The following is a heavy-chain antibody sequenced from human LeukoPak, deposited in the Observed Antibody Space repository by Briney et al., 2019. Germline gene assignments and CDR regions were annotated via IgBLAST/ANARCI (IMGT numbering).Heavy chain of an antibody. Sequence: PSETLSLTCAVYGGSFSGYYWSWIRQPPGKGLEWIGEINHSGSTNYNPSLKSRVTISVDTSKNQFSLKLSSVTAADTAVYYCARLMDTAMVPWYFDLWGRGTLVTVSS. V-gene: IGHV4-34*01. J-gene: IGHJ2*01. D-gene: IGHD5-18*01. CDR2: INHSGST. CDR3: ARLMDTAMVPWYFDL. CDR1: GGSFSGYY.